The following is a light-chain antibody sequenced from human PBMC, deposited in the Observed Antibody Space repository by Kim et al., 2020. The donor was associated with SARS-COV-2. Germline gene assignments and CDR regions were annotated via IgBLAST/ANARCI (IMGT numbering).Light chain of an antibody. J-gene: IGLJ1*01. V-gene: IGLV2-23*01. CDR1: SSDVGSYNL. CDR2: EGS. CDR3: CSYAGSSTYV. Sequence: QSITIACTGTSSDVGSYNLVSWYQQHPGKAPKLMIYEGSKRPSGVSNRFSGSKSGNTASLTISGIQAEDEADYYCCSYAGSSTYVFGTGTKVTVL.